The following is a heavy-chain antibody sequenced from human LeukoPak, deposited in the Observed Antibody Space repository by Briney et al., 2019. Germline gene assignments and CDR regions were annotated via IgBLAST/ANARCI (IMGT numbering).Heavy chain of an antibody. CDR2: ISSSGSTI. CDR3: ARVHVDIVVVPAARFTYYYYMDV. J-gene: IGHJ6*03. V-gene: IGHV3-48*03. D-gene: IGHD2-2*01. CDR1: GFILSSYE. Sequence: GGSLRLSCAASGFILSSYEMNWVRQAPGKGLEWVSYISSSGSTIYYVDSVKGRFTISRDNAKNSLYLQMNSLRAEDTAVYYCARVHVDIVVVPAARFTYYYYMDVWGKGTTVTISS.